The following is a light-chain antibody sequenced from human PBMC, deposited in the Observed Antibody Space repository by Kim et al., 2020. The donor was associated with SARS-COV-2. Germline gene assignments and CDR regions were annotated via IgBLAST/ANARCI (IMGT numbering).Light chain of an antibody. V-gene: IGKV1-5*03. CDR2: KAS. CDR3: QRYDTYSKT. Sequence: ASVGYRVTITCRVSQSMSARLAWFQQKPGKAPKLLIYKASSLEGGVPSRFSGTGSGTEFTLTVSSLQPDDVATYYCQRYDTYSKTFGQGTKVDIK. J-gene: IGKJ1*01. CDR1: QSMSAR.